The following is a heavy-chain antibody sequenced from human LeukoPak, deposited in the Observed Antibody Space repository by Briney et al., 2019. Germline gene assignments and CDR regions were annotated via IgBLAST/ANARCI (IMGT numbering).Heavy chain of an antibody. J-gene: IGHJ4*02. Sequence: GGSLRLSCTASGFTFGDYAMSWVRQAPGKGLERVGFIRSKAYGGTTEYAASVKGRFTISRDDSKSIAYLQMNSLKTEDTAVYYCTREVLWFGEYGPFDYWGQGTLVTVSS. V-gene: IGHV3-49*04. D-gene: IGHD3-10*01. CDR1: GFTFGDYA. CDR3: TREVLWFGEYGPFDY. CDR2: IRSKAYGGTT.